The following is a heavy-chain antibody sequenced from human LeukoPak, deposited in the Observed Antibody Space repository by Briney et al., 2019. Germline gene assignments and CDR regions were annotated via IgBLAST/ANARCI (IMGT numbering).Heavy chain of an antibody. CDR1: GGTFSSYA. CDR3: ARDRRDGTD. D-gene: IGHD5-24*01. V-gene: IGHV1-46*01. CDR2: INPSGGST. J-gene: IGHJ4*02. Sequence: ASVKVSCKASGGTFSSYAISWVRQAPGQGLEWMGIINPSGGSTSYAQKFQGRVTMTRDTSTSTVYMELSSLRSEDTAVYYCARDRRDGTDWGQGTLVTVSS.